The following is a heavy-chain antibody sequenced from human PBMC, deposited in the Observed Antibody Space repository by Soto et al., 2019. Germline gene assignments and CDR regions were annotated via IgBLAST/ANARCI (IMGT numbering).Heavy chain of an antibody. CDR1: GGSFSSGDYY. CDR2: IYYSGST. Sequence: QVQLQESGPGLVKPSQILTLTCTVSGGSFSSGDYYWSWIRQPPGKGLEWIGYIYYSGSTYYNPSLKSRVTISVDTSKNQFSLKLSSVTAADSAVYYCARDLRPSPAFDIWGQGTMVTVSS. V-gene: IGHV4-30-4*01. CDR3: ARDLRPSPAFDI. J-gene: IGHJ3*02.